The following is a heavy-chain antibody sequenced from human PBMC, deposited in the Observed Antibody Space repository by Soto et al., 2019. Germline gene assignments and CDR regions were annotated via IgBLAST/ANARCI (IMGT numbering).Heavy chain of an antibody. CDR3: ANFPGDY. CDR2: ISGSGDST. V-gene: IGHV3-23*04. Sequence: EVQLVESGGGLIQPGGSLRLSCAASGFTFSTYGMSWVRQAPGKGLEWVSAISGSGDSTHYTDSVKGRFSISRDNSKNTLYLQMNSLRAEDTAVYYCANFPGDYWGQGTLVTVSS. J-gene: IGHJ4*02. CDR1: GFTFSTYG. D-gene: IGHD3-10*01.